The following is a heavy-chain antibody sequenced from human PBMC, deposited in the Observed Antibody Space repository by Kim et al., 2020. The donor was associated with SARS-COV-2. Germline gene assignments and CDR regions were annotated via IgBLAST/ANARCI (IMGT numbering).Heavy chain of an antibody. CDR1: GGTFSSYA. D-gene: IGHD3-22*01. CDR3: AATMIVGGFSPFDI. J-gene: IGHJ3*02. CDR2: IIPILGIA. V-gene: IGHV1-69*04. Sequence: SVKVSCKASGGTFSSYAISWVRQAPGQGLEWMGRIIPILGIANYAQKFQGRVTITADKSTSTAYMELSSLRSEDTAVYYCAATMIVGGFSPFDIWGQGTMVPVSS.